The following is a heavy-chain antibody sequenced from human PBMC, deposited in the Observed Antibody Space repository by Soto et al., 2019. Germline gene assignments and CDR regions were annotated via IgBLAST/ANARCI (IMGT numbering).Heavy chain of an antibody. V-gene: IGHV3-7*05. D-gene: IGHD6-6*01. CDR2: IKEDGSGK. J-gene: IGHJ4*02. CDR1: GFTFRTYW. CDR3: ARVGDGYSRSFTDY. Sequence: EVQLVESGGGLVQPGGSLRLSCTASGFTFRTYWMSWVRQAPGKGLEWVANIKEDGSGKYYVYSVKGRFTISRDNAKNSLYLQMNSLRAEDTAVYYCARVGDGYSRSFTDYWGQGTLGTVSS.